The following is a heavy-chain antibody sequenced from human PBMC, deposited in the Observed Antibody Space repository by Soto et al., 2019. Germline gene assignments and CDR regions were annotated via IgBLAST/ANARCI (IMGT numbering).Heavy chain of an antibody. Sequence: QVQLVQSGAEVKKPGASVKVSCKASGYTFTSYAMHWVRQAPGQRLEWMGWINTGNGNTKYSQKFQGRVTITRDTSASTAYMELSSLRSEDTAVYYCARADDFCSGLNWFGPWGQGTLVTVSS. CDR3: ARADDFCSGLNWFGP. V-gene: IGHV1-3*04. J-gene: IGHJ5*02. CDR2: INTGNGNT. CDR1: GYTFTSYA. D-gene: IGHD3-3*01.